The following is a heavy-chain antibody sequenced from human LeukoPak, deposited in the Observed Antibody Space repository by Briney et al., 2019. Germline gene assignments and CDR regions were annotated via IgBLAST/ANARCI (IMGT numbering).Heavy chain of an antibody. CDR2: ISPSSHYI. CDR1: GFTFGNYS. CDR3: ARDRHTAMVYYYYYMDA. J-gene: IGHJ6*03. V-gene: IGHV3-21*04. Sequence: PGGSLRLSCAGSGFTFGNYSINRVRQAPGKGLEWVSSISPSSHYIYYADSVRGRFTISRDNARNSLYLQMNSLRDEDTAVYYCARDRHTAMVYYYYYMDAWGTGTTVTVSS. D-gene: IGHD5-18*01.